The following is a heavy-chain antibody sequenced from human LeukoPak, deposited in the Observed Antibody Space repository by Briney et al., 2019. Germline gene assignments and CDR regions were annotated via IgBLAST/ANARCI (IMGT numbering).Heavy chain of an antibody. Sequence: GGSLRLSCAASEFTFSRYWMHWVRQAPGKGLEWVAFIRYDGSNKYYADSVKGRFTISRDNSKNTLYLQMNSLRAEDTAVYYCAKDGYSSSWYLFDYWGQGTLVTVSS. V-gene: IGHV3-30*02. CDR2: IRYDGSNK. J-gene: IGHJ4*02. D-gene: IGHD6-13*01. CDR3: AKDGYSSSWYLFDY. CDR1: EFTFSRYW.